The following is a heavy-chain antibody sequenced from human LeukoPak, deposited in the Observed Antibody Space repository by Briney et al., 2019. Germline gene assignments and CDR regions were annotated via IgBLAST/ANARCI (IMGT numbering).Heavy chain of an antibody. CDR3: ARDLNWETY. CDR2: IKQDGSEK. CDR1: GFIFSSYW. V-gene: IGHV3-7*01. J-gene: IGHJ4*02. Sequence: GGSLRLSCAASGFIFSSYWMSWVRQAPGKGLEWVANIKQDGSEKYYVDSVKGRFTISRDNAKNSLYLQMNSLRVEGTAVYYCARDLNWETYWGQGTLVSVSS. D-gene: IGHD7-27*01.